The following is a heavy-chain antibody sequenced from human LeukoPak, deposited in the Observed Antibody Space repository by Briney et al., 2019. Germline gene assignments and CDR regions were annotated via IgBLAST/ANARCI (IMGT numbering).Heavy chain of an antibody. CDR3: ARRRYTSGYLDY. D-gene: IGHD3-22*01. Sequence: PSETLSLTCTVSGDSISGFYWSWIRQPPGKGLEWIGYIYYSGSTNYNPSLKSRVTMSLDTSKSQFSLKLTSVTAADTAVHYCARRRYTSGYLDYWGQGTLVTVSS. V-gene: IGHV4-59*08. CDR2: IYYSGST. CDR1: GDSISGFY. J-gene: IGHJ4*02.